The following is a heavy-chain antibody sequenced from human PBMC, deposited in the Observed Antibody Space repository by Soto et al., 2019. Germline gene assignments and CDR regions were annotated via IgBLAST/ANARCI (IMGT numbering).Heavy chain of an antibody. Sequence: VQLVQSGAEVKKPGASVKVSCKASGYTFDSNGINWVRQAPGQGPQWMGWISPFNGNTNYAQNLQDRVTMTTDTATTTACLERRSLRSDDTACYYCARDRGLAYCSSGSCATTFDYWGQGTRVTVSS. CDR2: ISPFNGNT. V-gene: IGHV1-18*01. CDR1: GYTFDSNG. CDR3: ARDRGLAYCSSGSCATTFDY. J-gene: IGHJ4*02. D-gene: IGHD2-15*01.